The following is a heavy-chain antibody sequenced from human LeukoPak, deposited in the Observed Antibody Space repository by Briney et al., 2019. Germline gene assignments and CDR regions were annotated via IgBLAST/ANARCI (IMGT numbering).Heavy chain of an antibody. Sequence: GGSLRLSCAASRFTFSSYAMTWVRQAPGKGLEWVSGISGSGGSTFYADPVKGRFTISRDNSKNTLYLQMNSLRAEDTAVYYCARDLLTAAGPFYYWYYGMDVWGQGTTVTVSS. J-gene: IGHJ6*02. CDR1: RFTFSSYA. CDR3: ARDLLTAAGPFYYWYYGMDV. V-gene: IGHV3-23*01. D-gene: IGHD6-13*01. CDR2: ISGSGGST.